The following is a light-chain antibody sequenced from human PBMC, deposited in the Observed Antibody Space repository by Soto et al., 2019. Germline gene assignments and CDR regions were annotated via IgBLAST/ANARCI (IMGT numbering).Light chain of an antibody. CDR2: GAS. CDR1: QSVGSD. V-gene: IGKV3-15*01. J-gene: IGKJ1*01. Sequence: EIVMTQSPATLSVSPGERATLSCRASQSVGSDLAWYQHTPGQPPRLLIYGASTRATGIPGRFSGSGSGTEFTLTISSLQSEDCAVYFCQQYNNWPPWTFGQGTKVDIK. CDR3: QQYNNWPPWT.